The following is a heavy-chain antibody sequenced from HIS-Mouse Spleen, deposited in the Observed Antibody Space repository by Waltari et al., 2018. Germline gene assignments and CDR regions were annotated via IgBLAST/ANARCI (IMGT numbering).Heavy chain of an antibody. J-gene: IGHJ2*01. Sequence: QLQLQESGPGLVKPSETLSLTCTVSGGSIRISIYYWGGIRQPPGKGLELIGSIYYSGSTYYNPSLKSRVTISVDTSKNQFSLKLSSVTAADTAVYYCAREIPYSSSWYDWYFDLWGRGTLVTVSS. CDR2: IYYSGST. V-gene: IGHV4-39*07. CDR1: GGSIRISIYY. D-gene: IGHD6-13*01. CDR3: AREIPYSSSWYDWYFDL.